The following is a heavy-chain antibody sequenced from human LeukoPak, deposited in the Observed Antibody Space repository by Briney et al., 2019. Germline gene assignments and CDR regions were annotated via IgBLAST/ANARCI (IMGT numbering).Heavy chain of an antibody. Sequence: GGSLRLSCAASGFTFDDYAMHWVRQAPGKGLEWVSGISWNSGSIGHADSVKGRFTISRDNAKNSLYLQMNSLRAEDMALYYRAKDLRSSSWDAFDIWGQGTMVTVS. CDR2: ISWNSGSI. CDR3: AKDLRSSSWDAFDI. D-gene: IGHD6-13*01. J-gene: IGHJ3*02. V-gene: IGHV3-9*03. CDR1: GFTFDDYA.